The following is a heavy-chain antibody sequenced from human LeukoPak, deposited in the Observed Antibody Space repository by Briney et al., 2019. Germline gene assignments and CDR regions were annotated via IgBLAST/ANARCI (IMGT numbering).Heavy chain of an antibody. Sequence: SETLSLTCTVSGGSISSYYWSWIRQPPGKGLEWIGEINHSGSTNYNPSLKSRVTISVDTSKNQFSLKLSSVTAADTAVYYCARGAPNTIYYYYGMDVWGQGTTVTVSS. CDR3: ARGAPNTIYYYYGMDV. J-gene: IGHJ6*02. D-gene: IGHD5-24*01. CDR1: GGSISSYY. CDR2: INHSGST. V-gene: IGHV4-34*01.